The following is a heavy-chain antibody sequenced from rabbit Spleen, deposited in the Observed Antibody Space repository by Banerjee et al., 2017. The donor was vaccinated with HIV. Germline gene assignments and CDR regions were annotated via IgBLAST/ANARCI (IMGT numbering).Heavy chain of an antibody. J-gene: IGHJ4*01. V-gene: IGHV1S45*01. CDR2: IYIGSTGFT. CDR1: GVSFNFNNY. D-gene: IGHD4-2*01. Sequence: QEQLVESGGDLVKPGASLTLTCTASGVSFNFNNYMCWVRQAPGKGLEWIGYIYIGSTGFTYYASWAKGRFTISKTSSPTVTLQMTSLTAADTATYFCAKSAASNWRNNLWGPGTLVTVS. CDR3: AKSAASNWRNNL.